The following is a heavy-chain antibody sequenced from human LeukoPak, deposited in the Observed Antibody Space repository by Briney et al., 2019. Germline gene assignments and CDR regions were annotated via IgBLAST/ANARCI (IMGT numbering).Heavy chain of an antibody. J-gene: IGHJ4*02. D-gene: IGHD3-10*01. CDR2: ISSSSSYI. Sequence: GGSLRLSCAASGFPFSSYGMNWVRQAPGKGLEWVSSISSSSSYIYYGDSVKGRFTISRDNSKNTLYLQMNSLRAEDTAVYYCARDLYYYGSGGFDYWGQGTLVTVSS. CDR3: ARDLYYYGSGGFDY. CDR1: GFPFSSYG. V-gene: IGHV3-21*04.